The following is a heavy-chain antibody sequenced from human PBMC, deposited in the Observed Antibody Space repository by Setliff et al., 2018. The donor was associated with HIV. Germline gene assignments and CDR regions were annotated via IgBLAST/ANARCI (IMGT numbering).Heavy chain of an antibody. CDR3: VRGHCNSDKCWYTWFDP. CDR1: NYTLINYG. CDR2: IGSYSGYT. Sequence: SVKVSCKASNYTLINYGVSWVRQAPGQGLEWMGWIGSYSGYTIYAQKFQDRLTMTTDTSTTTASMELRSLRSDDTAVYYCVRGHCNSDKCWYTWFDPWGQGTMVTVSS. V-gene: IGHV1-18*01. J-gene: IGHJ5*01. D-gene: IGHD2-2*01.